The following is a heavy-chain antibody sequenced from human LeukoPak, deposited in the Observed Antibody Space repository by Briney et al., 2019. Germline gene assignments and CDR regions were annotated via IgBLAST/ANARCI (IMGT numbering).Heavy chain of an antibody. D-gene: IGHD1-14*01. J-gene: IGHJ3*02. CDR1: GFSFDDYA. CDR3: AKETRGAFDI. Sequence: GGSLRLSCAASGFSFDDYAMHWVRQAPGKGLEWVSGISWNSGSIGYADSVKGRFTISRDNAKNSLYLQMNSLRAEDTALYYCAKETRGAFDIWGQGTMVTVSS. V-gene: IGHV3-9*01. CDR2: ISWNSGSI.